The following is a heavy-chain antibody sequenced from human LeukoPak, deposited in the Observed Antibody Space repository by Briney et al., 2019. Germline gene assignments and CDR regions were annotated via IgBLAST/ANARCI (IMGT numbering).Heavy chain of an antibody. Sequence: GGSLRLSCAASGFTFSSYTMNWVRQAPGKGLQSVSSISSSSSYIYYADSVKGRFTISRDNAKNSLYLQMNSLRAEDTAVYYCARALYYDSSGYLWGQGTLVTVSS. CDR2: ISSSSSYI. CDR1: GFTFSSYT. V-gene: IGHV3-21*01. J-gene: IGHJ4*02. CDR3: ARALYYDSSGYL. D-gene: IGHD3-22*01.